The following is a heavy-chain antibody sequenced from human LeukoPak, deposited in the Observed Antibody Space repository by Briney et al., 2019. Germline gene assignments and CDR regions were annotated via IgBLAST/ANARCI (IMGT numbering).Heavy chain of an antibody. CDR2: IYFSGST. V-gene: IGHV4-31*03. D-gene: IGHD6-19*01. CDR3: ARGDSSGWFGVY. CDR1: GGSISSGGYY. Sequence: SETLSLTCTVSGGSISSGGYYWSWIRQHPGKGLEWIGYIYFSGSTYYNPSLKSRVTISVDTSKNQFSLKLSSVTAADTAVYYCARGDSSGWFGVYWGQGTLVTVSS. J-gene: IGHJ4*02.